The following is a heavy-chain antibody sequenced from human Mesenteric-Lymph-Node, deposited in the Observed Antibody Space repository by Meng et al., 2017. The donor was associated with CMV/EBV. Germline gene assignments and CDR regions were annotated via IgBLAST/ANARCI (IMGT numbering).Heavy chain of an antibody. CDR2: IIPIPGTT. J-gene: IGHJ3*02. Sequence: SVKVSCKASGGTFNTFPISWVRQAHGQGLEWMGGIIPIPGTTKYAQKFQGRVTSTTDRSTNTAYMELSSLRSEDTAVYYCAKNPWGFPLDIGGHCTMAPFS. D-gene: IGHD7-27*01. V-gene: IGHV1-69*16. CDR3: AKNPWGFPLDI. CDR1: GGTFNTFP.